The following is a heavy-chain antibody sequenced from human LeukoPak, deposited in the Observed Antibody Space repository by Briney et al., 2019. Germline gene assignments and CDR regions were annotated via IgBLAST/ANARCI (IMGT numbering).Heavy chain of an antibody. Sequence: SGGSLRLSCAASGFTVSSNYMSWVRQAPGKGLEWDSVIYSGGSTYYADSVKGRFTISRDNSKNTLYLQMNSLRAEDTAVYYCARGAYYYDSSGGYWGQGTLVTVSS. CDR3: ARGAYYYDSSGGY. CDR2: IYSGGST. CDR1: GFTVSSNY. D-gene: IGHD3-22*01. V-gene: IGHV3-66*01. J-gene: IGHJ4*02.